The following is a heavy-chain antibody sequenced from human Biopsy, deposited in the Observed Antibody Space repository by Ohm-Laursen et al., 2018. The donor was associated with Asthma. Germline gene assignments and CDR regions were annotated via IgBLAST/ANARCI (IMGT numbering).Heavy chain of an antibody. CDR2: ISVYNGNT. D-gene: IGHD3-10*01. J-gene: IGHJ6*02. V-gene: IGHV1-18*01. CDR3: ARAVDYSHYYGIDV. Sequence: KISCKTSGYTFNSAGITWVRQAPGQGLEWMGWISVYNGNTKVAQKLQDRVTMITDTSTSTAYMELRSLRSDDTAVYFCARAVDYSHYYGIDVWGQGTTVTVS. CDR1: GYTFNSAG.